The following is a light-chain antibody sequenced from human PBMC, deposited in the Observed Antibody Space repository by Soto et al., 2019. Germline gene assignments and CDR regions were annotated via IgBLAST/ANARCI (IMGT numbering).Light chain of an antibody. J-gene: IGKJ1*01. CDR2: ASS. CDR1: QNIDQY. CDR3: QHSSSSDSLT. Sequence: DIQLTQSPSFVSASVGDRVTITCRASQNIDQYLNWFQHKPGTTPTLLIYASSNLYVGVSSRFSGSGSGTPFTLTISSLLKKDFWTFYSQHSSSSDSLTFGQGTTVEVK. V-gene: IGKV1-39*01.